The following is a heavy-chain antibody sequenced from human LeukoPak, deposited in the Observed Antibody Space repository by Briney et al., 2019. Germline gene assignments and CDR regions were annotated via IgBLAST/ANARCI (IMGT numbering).Heavy chain of an antibody. CDR2: INHSGST. D-gene: IGHD3-10*01. V-gene: IGHV4-34*01. Sequence: SETLSLTCAVYGGSFSGYYWSWIRQPPGKGLEWIGEINHSGSTNYNPSLKSRVTISVDTSKNQFSLKLSSVTAADTAVYYCARQGYYGSGSYHRDPFDYWGQGTLVTVSS. CDR1: GGSFSGYY. CDR3: ARQGYYGSGSYHRDPFDY. J-gene: IGHJ4*02.